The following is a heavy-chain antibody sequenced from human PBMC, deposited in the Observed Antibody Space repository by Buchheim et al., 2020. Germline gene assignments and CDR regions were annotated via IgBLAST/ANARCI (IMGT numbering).Heavy chain of an antibody. Sequence: EVQLVESGGGLVQPGGSLRLSCAASGFTFSSYSMNWVRQAPGKGLEWVSYISSSSTIYYADSVKGRFTIFRDNAKNSLFQPMNSQRAEDTAVYYCARDSYSSGGFSYWGQGTL. V-gene: IGHV3-48*01. J-gene: IGHJ4*02. D-gene: IGHD6-19*01. CDR2: ISSSSTI. CDR3: ARDSYSSGGFSY. CDR1: GFTFSSYS.